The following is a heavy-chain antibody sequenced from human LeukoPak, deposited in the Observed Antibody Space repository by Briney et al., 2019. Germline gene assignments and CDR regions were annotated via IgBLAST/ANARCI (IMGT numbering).Heavy chain of an antibody. V-gene: IGHV3-23*01. D-gene: IGHD5-12*01. CDR3: AKDTGSGYDYFSYYFDY. CDR1: GFTFSNYG. J-gene: IGHJ4*02. CDR2: ISGTAFST. Sequence: GGSLRLSCAASGFTFSNYGMGWVRQAPGKGLEWVPLISGTAFSTYYADSVRGRFTISRDNSKNTLYLQMNSLRAEDTAVYYCAKDTGSGYDYFSYYFDYWGQGTLVTVSS.